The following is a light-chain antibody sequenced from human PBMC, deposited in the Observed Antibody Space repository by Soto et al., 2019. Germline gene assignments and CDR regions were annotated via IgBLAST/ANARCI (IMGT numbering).Light chain of an antibody. Sequence: QSVLTQPPSASGSPGQSVTISCTGTSSDVGGYNYVSWYQQHPGKAPKLMIYEVSKRPSGVPDRFSGSQSGNTDSLTVSGVQAEDEADYYCSSYAGSNNVVFGGGTKVTVL. J-gene: IGLJ2*01. CDR3: SSYAGSNNVV. CDR2: EVS. CDR1: SSDVGGYNY. V-gene: IGLV2-8*01.